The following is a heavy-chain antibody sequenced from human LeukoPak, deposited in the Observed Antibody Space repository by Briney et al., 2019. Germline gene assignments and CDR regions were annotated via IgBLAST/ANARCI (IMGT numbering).Heavy chain of an antibody. D-gene: IGHD6-13*01. J-gene: IGHJ4*02. CDR1: GFTFSSYG. Sequence: GGSLRLSCAASGFTFSSYGMHWVRQAPGKGLEWVAVIWYDGSNKYYADSVKGRFTISRDNSKNTLYLQMNSLRAEDTAVYYCARDSGGSWYVFDYWGQGTLVTVSS. CDR3: ARDSGGSWYVFDY. V-gene: IGHV3-33*01. CDR2: IWYDGSNK.